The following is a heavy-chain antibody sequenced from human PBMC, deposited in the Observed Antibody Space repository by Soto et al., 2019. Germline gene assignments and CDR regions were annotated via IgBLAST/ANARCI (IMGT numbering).Heavy chain of an antibody. D-gene: IGHD3-10*01. J-gene: IGHJ5*01. V-gene: IGHV4-59*08. CDR3: ARLLWSHPNWFYS. Sequence: PSETLSLTCTVSGGSISSYYWSWIRQPPGKGLEWIGYIYYSGSTNYNPSLKSRVTISVDTSKNQFSLKLSSVTAADTAVYYGARLLWSHPNWFYSWGQGTLVTVSS. CDR1: GGSISSYY. CDR2: IYYSGST.